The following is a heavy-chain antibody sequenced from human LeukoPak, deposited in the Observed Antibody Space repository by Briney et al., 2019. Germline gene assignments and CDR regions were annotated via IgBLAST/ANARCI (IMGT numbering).Heavy chain of an antibody. CDR2: IYYSGST. D-gene: IGHD7-27*01. J-gene: IGHJ4*02. Sequence: SETLSLTCTVSGGSISSGGYYWSWIRQHPGKGVEWIGYIYYSGSTYYNPSLKSRVTISVDTSKNQFSLKLSSVTAADTAVYYCASGTGDPLDYWGQGTLVTVSS. CDR3: ASGTGDPLDY. V-gene: IGHV4-31*03. CDR1: GGSISSGGYY.